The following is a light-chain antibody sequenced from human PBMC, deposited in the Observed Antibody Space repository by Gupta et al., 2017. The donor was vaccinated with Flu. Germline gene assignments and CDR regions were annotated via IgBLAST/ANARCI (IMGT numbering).Light chain of an antibody. V-gene: IGKV1-9*01. CDR3: QHRNSSPIT. J-gene: IGKJ4*01. CDR1: QGISSY. Sequence: DSQLTRSPSFLSASVGDRVTITCRASQGISSYLAWYQQKPGKAPKLLIYAASTVKSGVPSRFSGSGSGTEFTLTISSRQPEDFATYYCQHRNSSPITFGGGTKVEIK. CDR2: AAS.